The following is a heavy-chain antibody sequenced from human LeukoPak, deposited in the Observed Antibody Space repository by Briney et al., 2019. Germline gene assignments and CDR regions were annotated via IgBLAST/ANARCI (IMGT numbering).Heavy chain of an antibody. D-gene: IGHD3-22*01. Sequence: SETLSLTCTVSGGSLSSYYWSWIRQPPGKGLEWIGYIYYSESTNYNPSLKSRVTISVDTSKNQISLKLSSVTAADTAVYYCARDGEVEDSSGYIWFDPWGQGTPVTVSS. CDR2: IYYSEST. J-gene: IGHJ5*02. CDR3: ARDGEVEDSSGYIWFDP. CDR1: GGSLSSYY. V-gene: IGHV4-59*01.